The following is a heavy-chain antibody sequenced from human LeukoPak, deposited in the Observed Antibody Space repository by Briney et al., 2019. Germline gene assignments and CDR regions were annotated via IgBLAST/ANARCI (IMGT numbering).Heavy chain of an antibody. CDR2: INGSGDAT. V-gene: IGHV3-23*01. J-gene: IGHJ4*02. Sequence: GGSLRLSCTASGFIFSHYTMAWVRQAPGKGLEWVSSINGSGDATKYADSVMGRFTISRDNSKNTVSLQMNSLRAEDTAIYYCVRDLSPVPNYPGYFDCWGQGTLVTVSS. CDR3: VRDLSPVPNYPGYFDC. D-gene: IGHD5-24*01. CDR1: GFIFSHYT.